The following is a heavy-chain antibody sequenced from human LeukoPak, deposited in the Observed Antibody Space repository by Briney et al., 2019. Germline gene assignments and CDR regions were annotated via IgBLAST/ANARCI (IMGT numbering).Heavy chain of an antibody. D-gene: IGHD6-6*01. Sequence: GASVKVSCKASGYTFTGYYMHWVRQAPGQGLEWMGWINPNSGGTNYAQKFQGRVTMTRDTSISTAYMELSRLRSDDTAVYYCARDMETYNSSSPWFDPWGQGTLVTVSS. V-gene: IGHV1-2*02. J-gene: IGHJ5*02. CDR2: INPNSGGT. CDR3: ARDMETYNSSSPWFDP. CDR1: GYTFTGYY.